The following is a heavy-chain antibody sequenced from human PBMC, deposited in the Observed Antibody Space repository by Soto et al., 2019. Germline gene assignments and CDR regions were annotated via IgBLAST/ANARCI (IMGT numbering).Heavy chain of an antibody. D-gene: IGHD6-6*01. CDR2: INPNSGGT. CDR3: ARDMWYSRSSVIYGMDV. V-gene: IGHV1-2*04. Sequence: ASVKVSCKASGYTFTGYYMHWVRQAPGQGLEWMGWINPNSGGTNYAQKFQGWVTMTRDTSISTAYMELSRLRSDDTAVYYCARDMWYSRSSVIYGMDVWGQGTTVTVSS. J-gene: IGHJ6*02. CDR1: GYTFTGYY.